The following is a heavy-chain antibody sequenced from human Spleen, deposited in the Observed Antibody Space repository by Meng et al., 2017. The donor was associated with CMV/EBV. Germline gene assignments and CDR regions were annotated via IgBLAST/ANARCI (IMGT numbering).Heavy chain of an antibody. D-gene: IGHD4-17*01. CDR3: AREETVTNSGDY. CDR2: IYYSGST. Sequence: GSLRLSCTVSGGPISSSSYYWGWIRQPPGKGLEWIGSIYYSGSTYYNPSLKSRVTISVDTSKNQFSLKLSSVTAADTAVYYCAREETVTNSGDYWGQGTLVTVSS. CDR1: GGPISSSSYY. V-gene: IGHV4-39*02. J-gene: IGHJ4*02.